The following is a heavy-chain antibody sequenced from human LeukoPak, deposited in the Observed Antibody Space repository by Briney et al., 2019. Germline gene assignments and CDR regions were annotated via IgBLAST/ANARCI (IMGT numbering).Heavy chain of an antibody. CDR1: GFTFRSYE. CDR3: AREPIAPTGHPFDY. J-gene: IGHJ4*02. CDR2: ISGSGNTI. D-gene: IGHD6-13*01. V-gene: IGHV3-48*03. Sequence: GGSLRLSCAASGFTFRSYEMNWVRQAPGKGLEWVSYISGSGNTIYYADSVKGRFTISRDNAMDSLYLQINSLRAEDTAFYYCAREPIAPTGHPFDYWGQGTLVTVSS.